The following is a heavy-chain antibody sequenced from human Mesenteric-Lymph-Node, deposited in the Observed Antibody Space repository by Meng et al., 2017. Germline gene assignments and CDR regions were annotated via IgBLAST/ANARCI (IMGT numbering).Heavy chain of an antibody. CDR1: GNTFTNYY. J-gene: IGHJ4*02. CDR3: ASQKRRYSYGLEITFDY. D-gene: IGHD5-18*01. V-gene: IGHV1-46*01. Sequence: ASVKVSCKASGNTFTNYYIHWVRQAPGQGLEWLGIINPSGGSTTYAQKFQGRITMTRDTSTSTVYMELSRLRSDDTAVYYCASQKRRYSYGLEITFDYWGQGTLVTVSS. CDR2: INPSGGST.